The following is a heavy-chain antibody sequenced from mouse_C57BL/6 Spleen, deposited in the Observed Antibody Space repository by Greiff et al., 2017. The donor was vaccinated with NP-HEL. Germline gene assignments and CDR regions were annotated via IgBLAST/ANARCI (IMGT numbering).Heavy chain of an antibody. Sequence: EVMLVESGGGLVKPGGSLKLSCAASGFTFSDYGMHWVRQAPEKGLEWVAYISSGSSTIYYADTVKGRFTISRDNAKNTLFLQMTSLRSEDTAMYYCARGYYGSSYGWFAYWGQGTLVTVSA. J-gene: IGHJ3*01. D-gene: IGHD1-1*01. CDR1: GFTFSDYG. V-gene: IGHV5-17*01. CDR3: ARGYYGSSYGWFAY. CDR2: ISSGSSTI.